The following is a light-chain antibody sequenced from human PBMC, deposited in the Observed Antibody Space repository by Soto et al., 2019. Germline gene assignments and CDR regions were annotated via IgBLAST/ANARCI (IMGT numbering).Light chain of an antibody. CDR2: EGS. CDR3: CSYAGSSTFV. Sequence: QSALTQPASVSGSPGQSITISCTGTSSDVGSYNLVSWYQQHPGKAPKLMLYEGSKRPSGVYNSFSGSKSGNTASLTISGLQAEDEADYYCCSYAGSSTFVFGTWTKVTVL. CDR1: SSDVGSYNL. J-gene: IGLJ1*01. V-gene: IGLV2-23*01.